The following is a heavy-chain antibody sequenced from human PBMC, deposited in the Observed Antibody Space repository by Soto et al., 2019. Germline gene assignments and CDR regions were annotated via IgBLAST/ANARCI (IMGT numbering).Heavy chain of an antibody. J-gene: IGHJ4*02. CDR3: ARDRNGFGY. D-gene: IGHD2-8*01. CDR1: GFTFSSYS. CDR2: ISSSSTI. Sequence: GGSLRLSCAASGFTFSSYSMNWVRQAPGKGLEWVSYISSSSTIYYADSVKGRFTISRDNAKNSLYLQMNSLRAEDTAVYYCARDRNGFGYWGQGTLVTVSS. V-gene: IGHV3-48*01.